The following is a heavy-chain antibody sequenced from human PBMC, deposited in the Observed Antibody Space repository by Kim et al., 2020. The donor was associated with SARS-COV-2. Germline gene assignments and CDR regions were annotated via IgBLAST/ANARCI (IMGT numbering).Heavy chain of an antibody. CDR1: GGSISTSDHY. CDR2: ISYSGST. CDR3: ARRDLGLTFDY. J-gene: IGHJ4*02. V-gene: IGHV4-39*01. Sequence: SETLSRTCTVSGGSISTSDHYWGWIRQPPGKGLEWIGSISYSGSTFDNPSLKSRVTISIDTSKSQFSLKLSSVTAADTAVYYCARRDLGLTFDYWGQGTLVIVSS. D-gene: IGHD3-9*01.